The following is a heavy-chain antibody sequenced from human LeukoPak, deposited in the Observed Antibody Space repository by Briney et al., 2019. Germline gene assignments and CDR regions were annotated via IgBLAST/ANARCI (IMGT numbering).Heavy chain of an antibody. CDR2: IYADGTT. V-gene: IGHV3-66*04. CDR3: ARRSVPGRPGY. CDR1: GFPVSDND. Sequence: GGSLRLSCAASGFPVSDNDIKWVRQAPGKGLEWVSLIYADGTTHYTDSVRGRFSISRDNSKHTVYLQMNSLRGEDTAVYYCARRSVPGRPGYCGQGTLVSVSS. J-gene: IGHJ4*02. D-gene: IGHD6-6*01.